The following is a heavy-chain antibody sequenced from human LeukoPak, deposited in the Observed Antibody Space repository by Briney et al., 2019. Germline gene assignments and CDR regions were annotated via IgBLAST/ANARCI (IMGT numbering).Heavy chain of an antibody. CDR1: GYTFTSYG. Sequence: ASVTVSCKASGYTFTSYGISWVRQAPGQGLEWMGWISAYNGNTNYAQKLQGRVTMTTDTSTSTAYMELRSLRSDDTAVYYCARAPWFIDQFTPWGQGTLVTVSS. D-gene: IGHD3-10*01. J-gene: IGHJ5*02. CDR2: ISAYNGNT. V-gene: IGHV1-18*01. CDR3: ARAPWFIDQFTP.